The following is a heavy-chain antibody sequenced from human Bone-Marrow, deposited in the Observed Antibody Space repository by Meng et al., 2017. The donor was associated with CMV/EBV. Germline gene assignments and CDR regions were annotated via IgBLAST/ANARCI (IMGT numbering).Heavy chain of an antibody. V-gene: IGHV4-61*01. J-gene: IGHJ5*02. CDR1: GGSVSSGSYY. Sequence: SETLSLTCTVSGGSVSSGSYYWSWIRQPPGKGLEWIGYIYYSGSTNYNPSLKSRVTISVDTSKNQFSLKLSSVTAADTAVYYCASDRYDFWKGSHWFDPWGQGTLVTVSS. CDR2: IYYSGST. D-gene: IGHD3-3*01. CDR3: ASDRYDFWKGSHWFDP.